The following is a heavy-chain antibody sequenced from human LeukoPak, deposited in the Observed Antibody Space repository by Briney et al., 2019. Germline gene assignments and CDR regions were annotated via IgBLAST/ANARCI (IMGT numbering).Heavy chain of an antibody. V-gene: IGHV3-48*03. CDR1: GFTFSSYE. CDR3: ARVPLGSGWYFDY. CDR2: ISRSGSTI. J-gene: IGHJ4*02. Sequence: PGGSLRLSCAASGFTFSSYEMNWVRQAPGKGLEWVSYISRSGSTIYYSDSVKGRFTISRDNAKNSLYLQMNSLRAEDTAVYYCARVPLGSGWYFDYWGQGTLVTVSS. D-gene: IGHD6-19*01.